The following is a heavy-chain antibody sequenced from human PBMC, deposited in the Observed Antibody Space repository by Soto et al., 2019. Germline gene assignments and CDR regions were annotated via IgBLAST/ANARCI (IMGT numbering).Heavy chain of an antibody. V-gene: IGHV3-23*01. J-gene: IGHJ2*01. CDR3: AREASVPSFGEFWLFDL. Sequence: EVQLLESGGGLAQPGGSLRLSCAASGFTFSNHGMTWVRQAPGKGLEWVSSVSADGYTTYYADSVRGRLTISRDNSGDTVYVRMNNLRAEDTALYYCAREASVPSFGEFWLFDLWGRGTQVTVSS. D-gene: IGHD3-10*01. CDR1: GFTFSNHG. CDR2: VSADGYTT.